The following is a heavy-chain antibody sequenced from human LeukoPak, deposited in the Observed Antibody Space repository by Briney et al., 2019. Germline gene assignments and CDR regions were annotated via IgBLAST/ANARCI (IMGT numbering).Heavy chain of an antibody. J-gene: IGHJ3*02. Sequence: PGGSLRLSCAVSGFTFDDYAMHWVRQVPGKGLEWVSGINWNSDSIGYADSVKGRFTISRDNAKNSLYLQMNSLRAEDMALYYCAKDRAPGGAAFDIWGQGTMVTISS. D-gene: IGHD3-16*01. CDR2: INWNSDSI. V-gene: IGHV3-9*03. CDR3: AKDRAPGGAAFDI. CDR1: GFTFDDYA.